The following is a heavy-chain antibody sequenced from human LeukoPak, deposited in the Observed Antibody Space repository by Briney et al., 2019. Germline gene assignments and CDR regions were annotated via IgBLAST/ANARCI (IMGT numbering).Heavy chain of an antibody. CDR3: AREIEMARQFDY. CDR2: ISTTGSS. J-gene: IGHJ4*02. V-gene: IGHV4-4*07. D-gene: IGHD5-24*01. Sequence: SKTLSLTCTVSGGSISTHFWSWIRQPAGKGLEWIGRISTTGSSNYNPSLKSRVTMSVDTSKNQFSLKVNSVTAADTAVYYCAREIEMARQFDYWGQGTLVTVSS. CDR1: GGSISTHF.